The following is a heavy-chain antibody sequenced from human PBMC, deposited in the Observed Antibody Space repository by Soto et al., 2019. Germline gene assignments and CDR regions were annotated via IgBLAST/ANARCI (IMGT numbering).Heavy chain of an antibody. CDR2: ISGSGGST. V-gene: IGHV3-23*01. CDR1: GFTFSSYA. D-gene: IGHD6-13*01. CDR3: AKVGGGSWYYFDY. J-gene: IGHJ4*02. Sequence: HPGGSLRLSCAASGFTFSSYAMSWVRQAPGKGLEWVSAISGSGGSTYYADSVKGRFTISRDNSKNTLYLQMNSLRAEDTAVYYCAKVGGGSWYYFDYWGQGTLVTVSS.